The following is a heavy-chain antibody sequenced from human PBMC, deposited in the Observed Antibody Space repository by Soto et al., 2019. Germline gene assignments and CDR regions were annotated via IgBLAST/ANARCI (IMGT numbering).Heavy chain of an antibody. D-gene: IGHD1-26*01. Sequence: QVQLVESGGGVVQPGRSLRLSCAASEFTFSNHPMYWVRQAPGKGLEWMAAISYDGRTKYYTDSVKGRFTISRDNSRNTLYLQMNSLRPEDTAIYYCARGVGATLDYWGRGTLVTVSA. CDR3: ARGVGATLDY. CDR1: EFTFSNHP. CDR2: ISYDGRTK. J-gene: IGHJ4*02. V-gene: IGHV3-30*04.